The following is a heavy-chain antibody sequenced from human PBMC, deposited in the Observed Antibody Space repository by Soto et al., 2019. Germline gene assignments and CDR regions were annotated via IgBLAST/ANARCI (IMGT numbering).Heavy chain of an antibody. V-gene: IGHV1-8*01. CDR1: GYSFSDYD. CDR3: ARDNRYNWNDEGWFDP. Sequence: QVQLVQSGAEVKKPGASVKVSCKASGYSFSDYDINWVRQATGQGPEWMGWMNPNSGNTGYAQKFQGRVTMTRNTSINTAYRELSSLGSGDTAVYYCARDNRYNWNDEGWFDPWGQGTLVTVSS. J-gene: IGHJ5*02. CDR2: MNPNSGNT. D-gene: IGHD1-20*01.